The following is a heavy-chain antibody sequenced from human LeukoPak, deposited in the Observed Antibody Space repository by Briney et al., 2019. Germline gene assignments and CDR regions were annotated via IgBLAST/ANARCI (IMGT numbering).Heavy chain of an antibody. D-gene: IGHD3-10*01. Sequence: PGGSLRLSCAASGFTFSSYSMNWVRQAPGKGLEWVSSISSSSSYIYYADSVKGRFTISRDNAKNSLYLQMNSLRAEDTAVYYCVRGHMVRGVIGENFDYWGQGTLVTVSS. V-gene: IGHV3-21*01. J-gene: IGHJ4*02. CDR1: GFTFSSYS. CDR2: ISSSSSYI. CDR3: VRGHMVRGVIGENFDY.